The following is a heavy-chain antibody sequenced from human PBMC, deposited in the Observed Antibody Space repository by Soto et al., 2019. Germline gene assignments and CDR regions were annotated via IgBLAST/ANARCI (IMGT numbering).Heavy chain of an antibody. CDR3: AREGGYCSSTSCYRGAKYYGSGSYSYYFDY. J-gene: IGHJ4*02. CDR1: GYTFTGYY. D-gene: IGHD2-2*02. CDR2: INPNSGGT. V-gene: IGHV1-2*02. Sequence: ASVKVSCKASGYTFTGYYMHWVRQAPGQGLEWMGWINPNSGGTNYAQKFQGRVTMTRDTSISTAYMELSRLRSDGTAVYYCAREGGYCSSTSCYRGAKYYGSGSYSYYFDYWGQGTLVTVSS.